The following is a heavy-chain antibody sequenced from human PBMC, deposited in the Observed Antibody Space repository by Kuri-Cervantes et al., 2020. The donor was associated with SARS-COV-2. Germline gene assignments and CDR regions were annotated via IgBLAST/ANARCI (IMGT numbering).Heavy chain of an antibody. D-gene: IGHD4-17*01. CDR1: GGSISSHY. CDR3: ARGRGVTTFYYYYYMDV. Sequence: GSLRLSCTVSGGSISSHYWSWIRQPPGKGLEWIGYIYYSGSTNYNPSLKSRVTISVDTSKNQFSLKLSSVTAADTAVYYCARGRGVTTFYYYYYMDVWGKGTTVTVS. V-gene: IGHV4-59*11. J-gene: IGHJ6*03. CDR2: IYYSGST.